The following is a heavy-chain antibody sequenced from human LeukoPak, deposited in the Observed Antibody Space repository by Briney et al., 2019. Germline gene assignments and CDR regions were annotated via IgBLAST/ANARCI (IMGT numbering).Heavy chain of an antibody. V-gene: IGHV1-69*13. D-gene: IGHD4-23*01. J-gene: IGHJ4*02. CDR1: GGTFSSYA. Sequence: SVKVSCKASGGTFSSYAISWVRQAPGQGLEWMGRIIPIFGIANYAQKFQGRVTITADESTSTAYMELSSLRSEDTAVYYCARGGNSKVFDYWGQGTLVTVSS. CDR3: ARGGNSKVFDY. CDR2: IIPIFGIA.